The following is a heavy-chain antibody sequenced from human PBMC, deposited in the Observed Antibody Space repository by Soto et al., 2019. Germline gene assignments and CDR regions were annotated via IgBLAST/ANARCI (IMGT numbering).Heavy chain of an antibody. CDR1: GGTFSSYA. Sequence: ASVKVSCKASGGTFSSYAISWVRQAPGQGLEWMGGIIPIFGTANYAQKFQGRVTITADESTSTAYMELSSLRSEDTAVYYCARGLGSGSSWYLVWFDPWGQGTLVTVSS. J-gene: IGHJ5*02. D-gene: IGHD6-13*01. V-gene: IGHV1-69*13. CDR2: IIPIFGTA. CDR3: ARGLGSGSSWYLVWFDP.